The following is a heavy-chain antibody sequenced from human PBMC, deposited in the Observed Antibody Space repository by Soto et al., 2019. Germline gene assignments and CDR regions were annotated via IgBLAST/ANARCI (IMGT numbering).Heavy chain of an antibody. CDR2: ISGSGAGT. V-gene: IGHV3-23*01. CDR3: AKRGLSGSGGPFDS. D-gene: IGHD3-10*01. Sequence: GGSLRLSCAASGFTFSIYGMSWVRQAPGKGLEWVSAISGSGAGTYYADSVKGRFTISRDNSKNTLSLQVNSLRAEDTAVYYCAKRGLSGSGGPFDSWGQGALVTVSS. J-gene: IGHJ4*02. CDR1: GFTFSIYG.